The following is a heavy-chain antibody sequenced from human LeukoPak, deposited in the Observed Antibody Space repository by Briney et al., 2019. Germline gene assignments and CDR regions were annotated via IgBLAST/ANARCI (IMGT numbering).Heavy chain of an antibody. D-gene: IGHD6-6*01. CDR3: AGDRGGSSAPFDS. V-gene: IGHV4-59*01. J-gene: IGHJ4*02. Sequence: PSETLSLTCIVSGSSISSYYWSWIRQPPGKGLEWIGYIYYSGNTNYNPSLKSRVTISVDTSKSQFSLKLSSVTAADTAVYYCAGDRGGSSAPFDSWGQGTLVTVSS. CDR2: IYYSGNT. CDR1: GSSISSYY.